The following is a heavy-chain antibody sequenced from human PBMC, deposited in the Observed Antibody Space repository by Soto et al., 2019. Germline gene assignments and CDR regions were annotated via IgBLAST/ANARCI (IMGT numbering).Heavy chain of an antibody. D-gene: IGHD3-10*01. V-gene: IGHV6-1*01. CDR1: GDSVSSNSAA. CDR3: AGVTWFRGLDV. Sequence: SQTLSLTCAISGDSVSSNSAAWNWIRQSSSRGLEWLGRTYYKSKWNNDYALSVKSRMTINPDTSKNQFSLHLDSVTPEDTAVYYCAGVTWFRGLDVWGQGTPVTVSS. J-gene: IGHJ6*02. CDR2: TYYKSKWNN.